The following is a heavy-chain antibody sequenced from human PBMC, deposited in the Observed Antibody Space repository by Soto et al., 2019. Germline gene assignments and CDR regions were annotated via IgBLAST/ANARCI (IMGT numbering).Heavy chain of an antibody. V-gene: IGHV3-48*02. D-gene: IGHD3-16*01. J-gene: IGHJ4*02. CDR1: VFTGSSYS. Sequence: GSLRLCCAASVFTGSSYSMNWVRQAPGKGLEWVSYISSSSSTIYYADSVKGRFTISRDNAKNSLYLQMNSLRDEDTAVYYCARVGRGSRPFDYWGQGTLVTVSS. CDR3: ARVGRGSRPFDY. CDR2: ISSSSSTI.